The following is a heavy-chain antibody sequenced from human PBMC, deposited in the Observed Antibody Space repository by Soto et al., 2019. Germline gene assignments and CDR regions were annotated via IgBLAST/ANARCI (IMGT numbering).Heavy chain of an antibody. CDR3: ATFRRNYFDN. Sequence: QVQLQESGPGLVKPSETLSLTCTVSGDSISGFYWSWIRQPPGKGLEWIGYINHAGSTYYSPSLQSRGTISLDSSKNQFSLILTSVIAADTAVYFCATFRRNYFDNWGQGTLVTVSS. V-gene: IGHV4-59*01. CDR1: GDSISGFY. CDR2: INHAGST. J-gene: IGHJ4*02. D-gene: IGHD3-16*01.